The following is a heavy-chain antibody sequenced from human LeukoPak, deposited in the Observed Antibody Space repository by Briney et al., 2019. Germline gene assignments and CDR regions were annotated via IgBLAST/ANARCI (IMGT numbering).Heavy chain of an antibody. J-gene: IGHJ4*02. Sequence: SVKVSCKASGGTFSSYAISWVRQAPGQGLEWMGGIIPIFGTANYAQKFQGKVTITADESTSTAYMELSSLRSEDTAVYYCARDKSYGRGAFDYWGQGTLVTVSS. V-gene: IGHV1-69*13. CDR1: GGTFSSYA. D-gene: IGHD5-18*01. CDR2: IIPIFGTA. CDR3: ARDKSYGRGAFDY.